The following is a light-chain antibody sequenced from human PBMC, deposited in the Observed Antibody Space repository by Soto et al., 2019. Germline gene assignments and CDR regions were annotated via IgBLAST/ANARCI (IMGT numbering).Light chain of an antibody. CDR3: QQYNTWPRT. Sequence: EIVMTQSPATLSVSPGERATLSCRASQSVSSNLAWYQQKPGQAPRLLIYGASTRATGIPARFSGSGSGTEFTLTISSLQFEDFAVDYCQQYNTWPRTFGQGTKVEIK. CDR1: QSVSSN. J-gene: IGKJ1*01. V-gene: IGKV3-15*01. CDR2: GAS.